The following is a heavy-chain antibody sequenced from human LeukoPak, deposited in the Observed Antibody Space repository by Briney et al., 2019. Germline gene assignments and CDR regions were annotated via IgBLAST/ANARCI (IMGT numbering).Heavy chain of an antibody. D-gene: IGHD2-8*01. Sequence: SQTLSLTCTAFGGSISSGSYYWNWMRQPAGKGLEWIGRHTSGSINYNPSLKSRVTISVDTSKNQLSLMLTSVTAADTAVYYCAGVKKFDYWGQGILVTVSS. CDR2: HTSGSI. CDR3: AGVKKFDY. CDR1: GGSISSGSYY. V-gene: IGHV4-61*02. J-gene: IGHJ4*02.